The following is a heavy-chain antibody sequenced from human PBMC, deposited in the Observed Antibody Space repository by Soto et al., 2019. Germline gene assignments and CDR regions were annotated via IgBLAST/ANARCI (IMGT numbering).Heavy chain of an antibody. CDR1: GGSISSNDFY. V-gene: IGHV4-61*08. D-gene: IGHD3-9*01. CDR2: IYYSGST. Sequence: SETLSHTCIVSGGSISSNDFYWCWIRQHAGKGLEWIGYIYYSGSTNYNPSLKSRVTISVDTSKNQFSLKLSSVTAADTAVYYCARQPPLRYFDWFVADGMDVWGQGTTVTVSS. J-gene: IGHJ6*02. CDR3: ARQPPLRYFDWFVADGMDV.